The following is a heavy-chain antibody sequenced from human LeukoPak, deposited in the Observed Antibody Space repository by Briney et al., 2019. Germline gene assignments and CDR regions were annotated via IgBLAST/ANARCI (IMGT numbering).Heavy chain of an antibody. D-gene: IGHD3-10*01. CDR2: ISWNSGSI. Sequence: GGSLRLSCAASGFTFDDYAMHWVRQAPGKGLEWVSGISWNSGSIGYADSVKGRFTISRDNAKNSLYLQMNSLRAEDTAVYYCARRTVGDTFDPWGQGTLVTVSS. V-gene: IGHV3-9*01. J-gene: IGHJ5*02. CDR1: GFTFDDYA. CDR3: ARRTVGDTFDP.